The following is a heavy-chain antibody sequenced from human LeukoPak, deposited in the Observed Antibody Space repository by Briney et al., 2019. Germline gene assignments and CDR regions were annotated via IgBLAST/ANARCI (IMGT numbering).Heavy chain of an antibody. CDR2: IIPIFGTA. V-gene: IGHV1-69*05. J-gene: IGHJ4*02. Sequence: SVKVSCKASGGTFSSYTISWVRQAPGQGLEWMGRIIPIFGTANYAQKFQGRVTITTDESTSTAYMELSSLRSEDTAVYYCASPAAWDSSGYSDFDYWGQGTLVTVSS. CDR1: GGTFSSYT. CDR3: ASPAAWDSSGYSDFDY. D-gene: IGHD3-22*01.